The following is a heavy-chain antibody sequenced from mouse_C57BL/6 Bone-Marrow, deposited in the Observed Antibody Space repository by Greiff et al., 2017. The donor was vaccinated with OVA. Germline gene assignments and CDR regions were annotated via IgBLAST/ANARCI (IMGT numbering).Heavy chain of an antibody. J-gene: IGHJ2*01. D-gene: IGHD2-3*01. CDR2: IYPGDGDT. V-gene: IGHV1-80*01. Sequence: VKLVESGAELVKPGASVKISCKASGYAFSSYWMNWVKQRPGKGLEWIGQIYPGDGDTNYNGKFKGKATLTADKSSSTAYMQLSSLTSEDSAVYFCARWLLPYYFDYWGQGTTLTVSS. CDR3: ARWLLPYYFDY. CDR1: GYAFSSYW.